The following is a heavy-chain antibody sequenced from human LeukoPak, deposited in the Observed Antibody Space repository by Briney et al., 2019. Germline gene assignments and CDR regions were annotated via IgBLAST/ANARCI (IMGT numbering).Heavy chain of an antibody. CDR1: GFTVSSNY. Sequence: GGSLRLSCAASGFTVSSNYMSWVRQAPGKGLEWVSGISWNSGSIGYADSVKGRFTISRDNAKNSLYLQMNSLRAEDTALYYCAKDVSFQGGLYEQWLVLNAFDIWGQGTMVTVSS. CDR2: ISWNSGSI. J-gene: IGHJ3*02. V-gene: IGHV3-9*01. D-gene: IGHD6-19*01. CDR3: AKDVSFQGGLYEQWLVLNAFDI.